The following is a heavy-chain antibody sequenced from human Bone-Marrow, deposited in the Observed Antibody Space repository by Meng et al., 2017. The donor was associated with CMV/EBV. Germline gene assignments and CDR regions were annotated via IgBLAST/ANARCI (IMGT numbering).Heavy chain of an antibody. Sequence: GSLRLSCAVYGGSFSGYYWSWIRQPPGKGLEWIGEINHSGSTNYNPSPKSRVTISVDTSKNQFSLKLSSVTAADTAVYYCARHIRIQLWFGIGAFDIWGQGTMVTVSS. D-gene: IGHD5-18*01. V-gene: IGHV4-34*01. J-gene: IGHJ3*02. CDR1: GGSFSGYY. CDR3: ARHIRIQLWFGIGAFDI. CDR2: INHSGST.